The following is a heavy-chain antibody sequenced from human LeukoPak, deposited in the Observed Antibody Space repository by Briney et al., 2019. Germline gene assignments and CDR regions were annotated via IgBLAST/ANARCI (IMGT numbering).Heavy chain of an antibody. CDR3: AKDPCSSTSCYTHSYYFDY. CDR1: GFTFSSYG. D-gene: IGHD2-2*02. Sequence: GGSLRLSCAASGFTFSSYGMHWVRQAPGKGLEWVAFIRYDGSNKYYADSVKGRFTISRDNSKNTLYLQMNSLRAEDTAVYYCAKDPCSSTSCYTHSYYFDYWGQGTLVTVSS. CDR2: IRYDGSNK. J-gene: IGHJ4*02. V-gene: IGHV3-30*02.